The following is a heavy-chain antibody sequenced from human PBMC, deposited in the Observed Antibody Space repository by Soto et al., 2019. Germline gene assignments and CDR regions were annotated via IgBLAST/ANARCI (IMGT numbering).Heavy chain of an antibody. V-gene: IGHV1-8*01. J-gene: IGHJ6*02. CDR1: GYTFTSYD. Sequence: ASVKVSCKASGYTFTSYDINWVRQATGQGLEWMGWMNPNSGNTGYAQKFQGRVTMTRNTSISTAYMELSSLRSEDTAVYYCARDQDSSTSSYYHYGMDVWGQGTTVTGSS. D-gene: IGHD2-2*01. CDR3: ARDQDSSTSSYYHYGMDV. CDR2: MNPNSGNT.